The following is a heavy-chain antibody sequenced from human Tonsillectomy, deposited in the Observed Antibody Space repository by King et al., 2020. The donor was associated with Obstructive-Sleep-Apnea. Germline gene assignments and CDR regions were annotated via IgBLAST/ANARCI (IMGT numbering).Heavy chain of an antibody. V-gene: IGHV3-66*01. CDR2: IHSGGAT. CDR1: GLSVRSNF. CDR3: ARGPSVEQSTNWFDP. Sequence: VQLVESGGALVQSGGSLRLSCGASGLSVRSNFMSWVRQAPGKGLEWVSVIHSGGATSYADSVKGRFTISRDNSKNTLYLQMTDLRVEDTGVYYCARGPSVEQSTNWFDPWGQGTLVTVSS. D-gene: IGHD6-13*01. J-gene: IGHJ5*02.